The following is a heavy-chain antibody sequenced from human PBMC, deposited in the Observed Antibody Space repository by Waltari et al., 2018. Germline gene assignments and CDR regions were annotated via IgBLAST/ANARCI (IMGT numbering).Heavy chain of an antibody. V-gene: IGHV4-39*07. CDR2: FYYSGST. D-gene: IGHD6-13*01. Sequence: QLQLQESGPGLVKPSETLSLTCTVSGGSISSSSYYWGWIRQPPGKGLEWIGSFYYSGSTYHTPPLKSRVTISVDTSKNQFSLKLSSVTAADTAVYYCARDFPRGIAAAGGAFDIWGQGTMVTVSS. CDR3: ARDFPRGIAAAGGAFDI. J-gene: IGHJ3*02. CDR1: GGSISSSSYY.